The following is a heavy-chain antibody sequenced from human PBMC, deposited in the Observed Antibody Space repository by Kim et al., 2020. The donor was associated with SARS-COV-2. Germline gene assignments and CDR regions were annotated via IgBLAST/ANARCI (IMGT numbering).Heavy chain of an antibody. Sequence: SETLSLTCTVSGGSISSYYWSWIRQPAGKGLEWIGRIYTSGSTNYNPSLKSRVTMSVDTSKNQFSLKLSSVTAADTAVYYCARDRYYYDSSGYYRPYYFDYWGQGTLVTVSS. D-gene: IGHD3-22*01. CDR1: GGSISSYY. CDR3: ARDRYYYDSSGYYRPYYFDY. V-gene: IGHV4-4*07. J-gene: IGHJ4*02. CDR2: IYTSGST.